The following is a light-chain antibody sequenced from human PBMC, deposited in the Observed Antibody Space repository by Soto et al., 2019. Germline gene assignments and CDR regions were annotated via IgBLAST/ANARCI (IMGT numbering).Light chain of an antibody. V-gene: IGKV1-5*03. CDR1: QNVNNW. Sequence: DIQMTQSPSTLSASVGDRDTITCRASQNVNNWLAWTQQKPGKAPKVLIYGASTLENGVPSRFGGSGSGTEFTLTINGLQSDDVATYYCQQHGDYPLSFGPGTKVDV. CDR3: QQHGDYPLS. J-gene: IGKJ3*01. CDR2: GAS.